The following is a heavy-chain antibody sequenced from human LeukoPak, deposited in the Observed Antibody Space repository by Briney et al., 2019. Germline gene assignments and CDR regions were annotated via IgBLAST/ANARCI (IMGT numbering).Heavy chain of an antibody. V-gene: IGHV1-69*13. D-gene: IGHD2-2*02. CDR2: IIPIFGTA. CDR1: GGTFSSYA. J-gene: IGHJ5*02. CDR3: ARGPVPAAIRWFDP. Sequence: SVKVSCKASGGTFSSYAISWVRQAPGQGLEWMGGIIPIFGTANYAQKFQGRVTITADESTSTAYMELSSLRSEDTAVYYCARGPVPAAIRWFDPWGQGTLVTVSS.